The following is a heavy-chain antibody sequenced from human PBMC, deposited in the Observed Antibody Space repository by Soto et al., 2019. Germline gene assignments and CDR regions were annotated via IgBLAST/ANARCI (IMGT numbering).Heavy chain of an antibody. CDR2: ITFSGNTV. Sequence: PGGSLRLSCAASGFTFSDSYMSWIRQAPGKGLEWISYITFSGNTVYYADSLKGRFTISRDNAKNSLYLQMNRLRAEDTAVYYCARVSWREKYGMDVGAQGTTAPVTS. D-gene: IGHD3-22*01. J-gene: IGHJ6*02. V-gene: IGHV3-11*01. CDR1: GFTFSDSY. CDR3: ARVSWREKYGMDV.